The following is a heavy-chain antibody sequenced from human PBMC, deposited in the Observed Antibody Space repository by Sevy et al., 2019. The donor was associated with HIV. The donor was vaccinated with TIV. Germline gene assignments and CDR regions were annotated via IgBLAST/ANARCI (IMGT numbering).Heavy chain of an antibody. CDR2: IYTSGST. J-gene: IGHJ4*02. CDR3: AREGGVAASFDY. V-gene: IGHV4-4*07. D-gene: IGHD6-19*01. Sequence: SETLSLTCTVSGGSISSDYWSWIRQPAGKGLDWIGRIYTSGSTNYNPSLKSRVTMSIDPSKNQFSLNLSSVTAADTAVYYCAREGGVAASFDYWGQGTLVTVSS. CDR1: GGSISSDY.